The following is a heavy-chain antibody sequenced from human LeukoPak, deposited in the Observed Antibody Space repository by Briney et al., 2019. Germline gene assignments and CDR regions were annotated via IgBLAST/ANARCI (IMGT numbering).Heavy chain of an antibody. J-gene: IGHJ6*02. V-gene: IGHV1-18*01. CDR3: ARDSWAYCGGDCYNYYGLDV. Sequence: ASVKVSCKASGYTFTRYAISWVRQAPGQGLEWMGWISANNGNTNYVQKLQGRVTMTTDTSTSTAYMELRSLRSDDTAVYYCARDSWAYCGGDCYNYYGLDVWGQGTTVTVSS. CDR2: ISANNGNT. CDR1: GYTFTRYA. D-gene: IGHD2-21*02.